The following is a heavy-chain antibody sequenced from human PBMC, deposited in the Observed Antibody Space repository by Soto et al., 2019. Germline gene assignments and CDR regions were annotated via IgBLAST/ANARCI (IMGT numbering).Heavy chain of an antibody. Sequence: SETLSLTCAVSGGSISSGGYSWSWIRQPPGKGLEWIGCIYRSGSTYYNPSLKSRVTISVDRSKNQFSLKLSSVTAADTAVYYCARGGYSNSPNWFDPWGQGTLVTVSS. J-gene: IGHJ5*02. D-gene: IGHD6-6*01. CDR3: ARGGYSNSPNWFDP. V-gene: IGHV4-30-2*01. CDR1: GGSISSGGYS. CDR2: IYRSGST.